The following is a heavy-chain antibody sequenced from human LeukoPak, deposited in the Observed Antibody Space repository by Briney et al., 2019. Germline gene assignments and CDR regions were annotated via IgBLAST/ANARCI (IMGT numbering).Heavy chain of an antibody. CDR2: VYYSGSA. D-gene: IGHD5-18*01. CDR1: GGSIISSSYY. CDR3: ARPRGDSYGYVDY. J-gene: IGHJ4*02. V-gene: IGHV4-39*01. Sequence: SETLSLTCTVSGGSIISSSYYWGWFRQPPGRGLEWIGSVYYSGSACYNPSLKSRVTISVDTSKNQFSLRRSSVTAADTAVYYCARPRGDSYGYVDYWGQGTLVTVSS.